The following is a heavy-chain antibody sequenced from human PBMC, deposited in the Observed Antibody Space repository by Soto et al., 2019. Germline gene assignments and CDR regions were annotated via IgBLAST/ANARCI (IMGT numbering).Heavy chain of an antibody. CDR1: QDTFTCYY. Sequence: ASGKVSYNAPQDTFTCYYINWVRQAPGQELEWMGVINPHGGSTAYAQTFKGRVTLTRDTSASTVYMDVSSLTSEATALYYCARSSGGNFGIIIEANNWFAPWGQGTPVTVS. CDR3: ARSSGGNFGIIIEANNWFAP. CDR2: INPHGGST. D-gene: IGHD5-12*01. J-gene: IGHJ5*02. V-gene: IGHV1-46*01.